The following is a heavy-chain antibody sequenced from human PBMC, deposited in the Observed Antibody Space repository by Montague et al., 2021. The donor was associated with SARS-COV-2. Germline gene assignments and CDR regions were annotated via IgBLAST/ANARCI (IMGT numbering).Heavy chain of an antibody. CDR3: ARDRAYCSSASCYDIYYGMDV. CDR1: GFTFTHYE. D-gene: IGHD2-2*01. Sequence: SLRLSCAASGFTFTHYEMNWVRQAPGKGLEWVSYISSSGSIIYYADSVKGRFTISRDVAKNSLYLQMSSLRAEDTAVYYCARDRAYCSSASCYDIYYGMDVWGPGTTVTVSS. J-gene: IGHJ6*02. CDR2: ISSSGSII. V-gene: IGHV3-48*03.